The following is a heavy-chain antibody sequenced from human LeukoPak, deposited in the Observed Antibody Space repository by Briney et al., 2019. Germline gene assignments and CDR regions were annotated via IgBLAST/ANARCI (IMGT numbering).Heavy chain of an antibody. J-gene: IGHJ4*02. Sequence: SVKVSCKASGGTFSSYAISWVRQAPGQGLEWMGRIIPIFGIANYAQKFQGRVTITADKSTSTAYMELSSLRSEDTAVYYCARDGHSYRYFGYWGQGTLVTVSS. D-gene: IGHD5-18*01. CDR3: ARDGHSYRYFGY. CDR2: IIPIFGIA. CDR1: GGTFSSYA. V-gene: IGHV1-69*04.